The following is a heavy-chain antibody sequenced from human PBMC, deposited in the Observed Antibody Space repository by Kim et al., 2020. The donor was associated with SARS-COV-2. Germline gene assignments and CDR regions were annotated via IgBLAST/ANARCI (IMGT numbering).Heavy chain of an antibody. J-gene: IGHJ4*02. D-gene: IGHD4-17*01. CDR3: ARGRGTTVTPLDY. Sequence: ASVKVSCKASGYTFTGYDIQWVRQAAGQGLEWMGLMNPNSGYTVYAQKFRGRVTMTTDTFKSTVYMELSSLRPEDTAAYYCARGRGTTVTPLDYWGRATL. V-gene: IGHV1-8*01. CDR1: GYTFTGYD. CDR2: MNPNSGYT.